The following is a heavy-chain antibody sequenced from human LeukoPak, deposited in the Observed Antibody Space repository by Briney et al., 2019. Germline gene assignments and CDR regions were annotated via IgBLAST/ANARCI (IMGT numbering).Heavy chain of an antibody. CDR3: ARDPYCGGDCYRPNYYYYGMDV. J-gene: IGHJ6*02. CDR1: GFTVSSNY. V-gene: IGHV3-53*04. Sequence: QTGGSLRLSCAASGFTVSSNYMSWVRQAPGKGLEWVSVIYSGGSTYYADSVKGRFTISRHNSKNTLYLQMNSLRAEDTAVYYCARDPYCGGDCYRPNYYYYGMDVWGQGTTVTVSS. D-gene: IGHD2-21*02. CDR2: IYSGGST.